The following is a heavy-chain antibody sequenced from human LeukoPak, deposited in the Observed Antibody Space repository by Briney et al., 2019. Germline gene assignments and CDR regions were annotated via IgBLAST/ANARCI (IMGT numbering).Heavy chain of an antibody. CDR1: GYTFTNYG. CDR3: AREGYFGSGIDYYYGMDV. J-gene: IGHJ6*02. V-gene: IGHV1-18*01. D-gene: IGHD3-10*01. Sequence: ASVKVSCKTSGYTFTNYGLSWVRQAPGQGLEWMGWISAYNGNTNYAQKLQGRVTMTTDTSTSTAYMELRSLGSDDTAVYYCAREGYFGSGIDYYYGMDVWGQGTKVTVSS. CDR2: ISAYNGNT.